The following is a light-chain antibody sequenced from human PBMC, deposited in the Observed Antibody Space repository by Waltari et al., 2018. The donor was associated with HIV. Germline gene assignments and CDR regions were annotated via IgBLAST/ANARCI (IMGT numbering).Light chain of an antibody. J-gene: IGKJ1*01. V-gene: IGKV1-6*01. CDR3: LQDYNYPPT. Sequence: AIQMTQSPSSLSASVGDRVTITCRAIQGIRNALGWYQQKPGNAPKLLFYAASRLQSGVPSRFSGSGSGTDFTLTISSLQPEDFATYSCLQDYNYPPTFGQGTKVEIK. CDR1: QGIRNA. CDR2: AAS.